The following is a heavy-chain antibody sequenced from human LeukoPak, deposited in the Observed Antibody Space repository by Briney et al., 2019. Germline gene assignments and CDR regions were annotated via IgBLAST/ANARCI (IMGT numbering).Heavy chain of an antibody. V-gene: IGHV4-34*01. J-gene: IGHJ4*02. D-gene: IGHD3-3*01. Sequence: KPSETLSLTCGVYSGSFNDYYWTWIRQPPGKGLEWIGDINHSGSTNYNPSLKSRVTMSVDTSKNQFSLKLNSVTAADTAVYYCATRSGYSFDFWGQGTLVTVAS. CDR2: INHSGST. CDR3: ATRSGYSFDF. CDR1: SGSFNDYY.